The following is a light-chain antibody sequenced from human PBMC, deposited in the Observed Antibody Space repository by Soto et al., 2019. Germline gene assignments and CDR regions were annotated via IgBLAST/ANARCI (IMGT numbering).Light chain of an antibody. V-gene: IGKV3-20*01. CDR2: GTS. Sequence: EIVLTQSPGTLSLSPGERATLSCRASQSVSSSYLAWYQQKPGQAPRLLIYGTSSRATGIPDRFSGSGSGTDFTLTISRLEPEDFAVYFCQHYCCSPLVTFGQGTRLEIK. CDR1: QSVSSSY. J-gene: IGKJ5*01. CDR3: QHYCCSPLVT.